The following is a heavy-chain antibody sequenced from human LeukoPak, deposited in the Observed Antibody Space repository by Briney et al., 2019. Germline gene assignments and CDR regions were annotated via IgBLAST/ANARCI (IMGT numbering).Heavy chain of an antibody. J-gene: IGHJ4*02. CDR1: GGSISSYY. D-gene: IGHD3-10*01. Sequence: SETLSLTCTVSGGSISSYYWSWIRQPPGKGLEWIGYIYYSGSTNYNPSLKSRVTISVDTSKNQFSLKLSSVTAADTAVYCCARGAVHSILWFGEFPQLTFDYWGQGTLVTVSS. CDR3: ARGAVHSILWFGEFPQLTFDY. V-gene: IGHV4-59*01. CDR2: IYYSGST.